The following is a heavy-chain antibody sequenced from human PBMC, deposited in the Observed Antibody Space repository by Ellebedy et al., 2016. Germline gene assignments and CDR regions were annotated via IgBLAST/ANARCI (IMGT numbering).Heavy chain of an antibody. CDR2: IPSSGSPI. CDR1: GFTFTDHY. Sequence: GGSLRLXXAASGFTFTDHYMIWIRQAPGRGLEWVSSIPSSGSPIYYADSVKGRFTISRDNAKTSLHLQMNSLKAEDTAVYYCVKEGWSPETFIYAEFFQHWGQGTQVTVSS. D-gene: IGHD2/OR15-2a*01. V-gene: IGHV3-11*01. CDR3: VKEGWSPETFIYAEFFQH. J-gene: IGHJ1*01.